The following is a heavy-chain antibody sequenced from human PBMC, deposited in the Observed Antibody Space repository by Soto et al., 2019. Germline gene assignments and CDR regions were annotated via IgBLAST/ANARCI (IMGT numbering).Heavy chain of an antibody. J-gene: IGHJ6*02. CDR1: GGSFSGYY. CDR3: ASIRWAEVYYYYYGMDV. Sequence: PSETLSLTCAVYGGSFSGYYWSWIRQPPGKGLEWIGEINHSGSTNYNPSLKSRVTISVDTSKNQFSLKLSSVTAADTAVYYCASIRWAEVYYYYYGMDVWGQGTTVTVSS. V-gene: IGHV4-34*01. D-gene: IGHD3-16*01. CDR2: INHSGST.